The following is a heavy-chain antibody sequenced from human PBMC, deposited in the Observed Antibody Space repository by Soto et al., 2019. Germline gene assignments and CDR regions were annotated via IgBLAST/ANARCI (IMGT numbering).Heavy chain of an antibody. V-gene: IGHV3-9*01. CDR1: GFTFDDYA. J-gene: IGHJ4*02. CDR3: AKGYSYAVLEPLGY. Sequence: EVQLVESGGGLVQPGRSLRLSCAASGFTFDDYAMHWVRQAPGKGLEWVSGISWNSGIIDYADSVKGRFTISRDNAKNSLYLQMNSLRAEDTALYYCAKGYSYAVLEPLGYWGQGTLVTVSS. D-gene: IGHD5-18*01. CDR2: ISWNSGII.